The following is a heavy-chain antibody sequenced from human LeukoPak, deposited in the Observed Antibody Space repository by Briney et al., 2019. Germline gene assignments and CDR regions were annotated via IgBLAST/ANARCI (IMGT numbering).Heavy chain of an antibody. Sequence: GGSLRLYCAASGFTFSSYGMHWVRQAPGKGLEWVAVIWYDGSNKYYADSVKGRFTISRDNSKNTLYLQMNSLRAEDTAVYYCARGYDILTGYQYGMDVWGQGTTVTVSS. J-gene: IGHJ6*02. CDR2: IWYDGSNK. D-gene: IGHD3-9*01. CDR1: GFTFSSYG. CDR3: ARGYDILTGYQYGMDV. V-gene: IGHV3-33*01.